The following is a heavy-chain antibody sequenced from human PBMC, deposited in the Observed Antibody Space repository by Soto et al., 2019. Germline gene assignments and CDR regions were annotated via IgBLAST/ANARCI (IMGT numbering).Heavy chain of an antibody. CDR2: IWYDGSNK. D-gene: IGHD6-19*01. CDR1: GFTFSSYG. Sequence: QVQLVESGGGVVQPGRSLRLSCAASGFTFSSYGMHWVRQAPGKGLEWGGVIWYDGSNKYYADSVKGRFTISRDNSKNTRYLQMNSLRAEDTAVYYCARDRYSSGWYDLDYWGQGTLVTVSS. CDR3: ARDRYSSGWYDLDY. J-gene: IGHJ4*02. V-gene: IGHV3-33*01.